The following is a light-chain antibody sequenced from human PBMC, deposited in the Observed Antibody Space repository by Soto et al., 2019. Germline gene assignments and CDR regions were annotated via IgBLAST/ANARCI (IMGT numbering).Light chain of an antibody. V-gene: IGLV2-14*01. J-gene: IGLJ3*02. CDR1: SSDIGAYNY. CDR3: SSKTSTTTVV. Sequence: QSALTQPASVSGSPGQSITISCTGTSSDIGAYNYVSWYQQHPGKAPKLIIYKVSIRPSGLSNRFSGSKSGNAASLTISGLQAEDEADYYCSSKTSTTTVVFGGGTKVTVL. CDR2: KVS.